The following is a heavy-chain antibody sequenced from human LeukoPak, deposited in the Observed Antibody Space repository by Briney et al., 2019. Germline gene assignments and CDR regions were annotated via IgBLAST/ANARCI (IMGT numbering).Heavy chain of an antibody. D-gene: IGHD3-3*01. J-gene: IGHJ4*02. CDR2: IYSGGST. CDR3: ASPVVGSDLWDFDC. CDR1: GFTVSSNY. Sequence: QPGGSLRLSCAASGFTVSSNYMSWVRQAPGKGLEWVSVIYSGGSTYYADSVKGRFTISRDNSKNTLYLQMNSLRAEDTAVYYCASPVVGSDLWDFDCWGQGTLVTVSS. V-gene: IGHV3-66*01.